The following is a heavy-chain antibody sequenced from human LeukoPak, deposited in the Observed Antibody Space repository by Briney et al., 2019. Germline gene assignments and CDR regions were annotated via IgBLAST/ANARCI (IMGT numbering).Heavy chain of an antibody. CDR1: GGTFSSYA. CDR2: IIPIFGTA. CDR3: ATTLGGILQGG. V-gene: IGHV1-69*13. D-gene: IGHD3-10*01. Sequence: SVEVSCKASGGTFSSYAISWVRQAPGQGLEWMGGIIPIFGTANYAQKFQGRVTITADESTSTAYMELSSLRSEDTAVYYCATTLGGILQGGWGQGTLVTVSS. J-gene: IGHJ4*02.